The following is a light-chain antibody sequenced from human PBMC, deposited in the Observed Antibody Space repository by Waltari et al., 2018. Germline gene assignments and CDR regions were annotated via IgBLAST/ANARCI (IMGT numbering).Light chain of an antibody. Sequence: DIQMTQSPSTLSASVGDRVTITCRASQSISSWLAWYQQKPGKAPKLLIYKASSLESGVPSRFSGSGSGTEFTLTISSLQPDDFATYYCQQYNGWTFGQGTKEEIK. CDR2: KAS. V-gene: IGKV1-5*03. CDR3: QQYNGWT. CDR1: QSISSW. J-gene: IGKJ1*01.